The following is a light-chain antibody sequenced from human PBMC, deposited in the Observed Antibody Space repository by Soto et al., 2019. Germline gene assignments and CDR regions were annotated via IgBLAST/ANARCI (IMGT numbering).Light chain of an antibody. CDR1: QPVSRSY. CDR3: HQYGSSPYT. CDR2: AAS. Sequence: EIVLTQSPATLSLSPGEGATLSCRASQPVSRSYLAWYQQKSGQAPRLLIYAASNRAAGTPDRFSGSESGTDFTLTISRLEPEDFAMYYCHQYGSSPYTFGQGTEVEIK. J-gene: IGKJ2*01. V-gene: IGKV3-20*01.